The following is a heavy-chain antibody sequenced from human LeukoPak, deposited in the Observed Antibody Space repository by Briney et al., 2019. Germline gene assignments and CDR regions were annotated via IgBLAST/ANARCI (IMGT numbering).Heavy chain of an antibody. D-gene: IGHD3-22*01. Sequence: SETLSLTCTVSGGSISSYYWSWIRQPAGKGLEWIGRIYTSGSTNYNPSLKSRVTMSVDTSKNQFSLKLSSVTAADTAVYYCARDLADDSSGHYYYGMDVWGQGTTVTVSS. CDR1: GGSISSYY. J-gene: IGHJ6*02. CDR2: IYTSGST. V-gene: IGHV4-4*07. CDR3: ARDLADDSSGHYYYGMDV.